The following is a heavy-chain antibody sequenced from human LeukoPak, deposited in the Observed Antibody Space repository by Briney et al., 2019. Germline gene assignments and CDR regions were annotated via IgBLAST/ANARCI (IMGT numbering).Heavy chain of an antibody. Sequence: PSETLSLTCTVSGDSISSSNYYWGWIRQPPGMGLEWIATIYYSGNTYYNPSLKSRVTISVDTSENKFSLKLSSVTAADTAIYYCARGQGLTVTTVWGQGTLVTVSS. CDR2: IYYSGNT. D-gene: IGHD4-17*01. V-gene: IGHV4-39*07. J-gene: IGHJ4*02. CDR1: GDSISSSNYY. CDR3: ARGQGLTVTTV.